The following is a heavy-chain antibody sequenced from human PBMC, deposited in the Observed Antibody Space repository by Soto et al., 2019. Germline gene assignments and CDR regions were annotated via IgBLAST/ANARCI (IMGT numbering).Heavy chain of an antibody. Sequence: GGSLRLSCAASGFTVSNNYMSRVRQAPGKGLEWDSGIYTGGSTYYADSVKGRITISRDNSKNTLYLLMNSLRAEDTAVYYCARDYGGSGRFDYWGQGT. CDR3: ARDYGGSGRFDY. J-gene: IGHJ4*02. CDR1: GFTVSNNY. D-gene: IGHD4-17*01. V-gene: IGHV3-66*01. CDR2: IYTGGST.